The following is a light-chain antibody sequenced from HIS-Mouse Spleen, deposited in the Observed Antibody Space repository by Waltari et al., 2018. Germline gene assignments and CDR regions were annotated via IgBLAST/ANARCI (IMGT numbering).Light chain of an antibody. CDR1: ELPKKY. CDR2: EDS. V-gene: IGLV3-10*01. Sequence: SYELTQPPSVSVAPGQTARITCSGDELPKKYAYWYQQKSGKAPVLVIYEDSKRPSGIPERFSGSSSGTMATLTISGAQVEDEADYYCYSTDSSGNHRVFGGGTKLTVL. CDR3: YSTDSSGNHRV. J-gene: IGLJ2*01.